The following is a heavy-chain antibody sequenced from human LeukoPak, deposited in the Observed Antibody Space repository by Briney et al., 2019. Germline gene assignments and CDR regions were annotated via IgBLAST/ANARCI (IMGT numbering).Heavy chain of an antibody. CDR2: ISGSGGST. Sequence: GGSLRLSCAASGFTFSSFAMTWVRQAPGKGLEWISTISGSGGSTYYADSVKGRFTISRDNSKNTLYLQVNSLRAEDTAVYYCSGGERVGYWGQGTLVTVSS. J-gene: IGHJ4*02. CDR1: GFTFSSFA. D-gene: IGHD3-16*01. V-gene: IGHV3-23*01. CDR3: SGGERVGY.